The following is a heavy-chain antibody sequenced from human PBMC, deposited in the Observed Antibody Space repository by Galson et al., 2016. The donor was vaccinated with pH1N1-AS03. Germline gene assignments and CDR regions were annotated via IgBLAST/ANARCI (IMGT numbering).Heavy chain of an antibody. J-gene: IGHJ4*02. V-gene: IGHV3-30*18. CDR1: GFSFSIHG. CDR3: AKAWRSSGWCDY. Sequence: SLRLSCAASGFSFSIHGMHWVRQAPGKGLEWVAGISYDGNTEYYADSVKGRFIISRDSSKNTVFLQMNSLRPEDTAVFYCAKAWRSSGWCDYWGQGTLVAVSS. CDR2: ISYDGNTE. D-gene: IGHD6-19*01.